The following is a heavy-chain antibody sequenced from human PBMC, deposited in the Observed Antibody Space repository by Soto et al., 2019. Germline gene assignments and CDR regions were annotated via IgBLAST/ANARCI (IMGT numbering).Heavy chain of an antibody. J-gene: IGHJ4*02. V-gene: IGHV3-33*01. D-gene: IGHD5-12*01. CDR1: GFTFGTFG. CDR3: ARDRWIVSTITTFDY. CDR2: IWYDGRKE. Sequence: PGGSLRLSCSASGFTFGTFGMHWVRQAPGKGLEWVALIWYDGRKEDYADSVKGRFTISRDNSKNTLYLQMNSLRADDTAVYYCARDRWIVSTITTFDYWGQGTPVTVSS.